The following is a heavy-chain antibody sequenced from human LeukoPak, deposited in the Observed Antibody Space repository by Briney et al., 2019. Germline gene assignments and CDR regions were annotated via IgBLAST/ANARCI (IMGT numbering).Heavy chain of an antibody. Sequence: PSETLSLTCTVSGGSISSSSYYWGWIRQPPGKGLEWIGSIYYSGSTYYNPSLKSRVTISVDTSKNQFSLKLSSVTAADTAVYYCARRIMGATGFDYWGQGTLVTVSS. CDR2: IYYSGST. CDR1: GGSISSSSYY. J-gene: IGHJ4*02. CDR3: ARRIMGATGFDY. V-gene: IGHV4-39*07. D-gene: IGHD1-26*01.